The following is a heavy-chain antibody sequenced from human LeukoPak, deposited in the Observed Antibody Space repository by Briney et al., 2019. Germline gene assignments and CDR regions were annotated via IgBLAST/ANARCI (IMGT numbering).Heavy chain of an antibody. CDR3: ASYNWNSDY. J-gene: IGHJ4*02. CDR2: INHSGST. Sequence: SETLSLTCAVYGGSFSGYYWSWIRQPPGKGLEWIGEINHSGSTNYNPSLKSRVTISVDTSKNQFSLKLSSVTAADTAVYYCASYNWNSDYWGQGTLVTVSS. D-gene: IGHD1-7*01. CDR1: GGSFSGYY. V-gene: IGHV4-34*01.